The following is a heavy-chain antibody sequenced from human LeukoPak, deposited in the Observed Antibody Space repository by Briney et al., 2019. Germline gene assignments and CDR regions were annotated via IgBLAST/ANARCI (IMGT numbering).Heavy chain of an antibody. J-gene: IGHJ4*02. CDR2: IKQDGSEK. Sequence: GGSLRLSCAASGFTVSSNYMSWVRQAPGKRLEWVANIKQDGSEKYYVDSVKGRFTISRDNAKNSLYLQMNSLRAEDTAVYYCARGRLLWFGELYDFDYWGQGTLVTVSS. D-gene: IGHD3-10*01. V-gene: IGHV3-7*01. CDR3: ARGRLLWFGELYDFDY. CDR1: GFTVSSNY.